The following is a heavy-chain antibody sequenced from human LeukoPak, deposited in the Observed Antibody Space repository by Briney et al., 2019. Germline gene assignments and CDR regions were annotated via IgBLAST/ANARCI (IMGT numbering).Heavy chain of an antibody. V-gene: IGHV4-61*02. CDR2: MYTSGST. CDR1: GGSISSGSYY. CDR3: AREKAAPGTIDY. J-gene: IGHJ4*02. D-gene: IGHD6-13*01. Sequence: PSETLSLTCTVSGGSISSGSYYWSWIRQPAGKGLEWIGRMYTSGSTNYNPSLKSRVTISVDTSKNQFSLKLSSVTAADTAVYYCAREKAAPGTIDYWGQGTLVTVSS.